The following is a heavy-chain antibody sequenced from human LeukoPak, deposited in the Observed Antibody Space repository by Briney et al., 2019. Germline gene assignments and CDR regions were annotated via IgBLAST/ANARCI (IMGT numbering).Heavy chain of an antibody. CDR2: INQSGST. Sequence: SETLSLTCAVNGASFSSYYWSWIRQSPGKGLEWIGEINQSGSTHYNASLKSRLTISEDTSKNQFSLRLSSVTAADTAVYYCARGDYYYYMDVWGTGTTVIVSS. CDR1: GASFSSYY. V-gene: IGHV4-34*01. CDR3: ARGDYYYYMDV. J-gene: IGHJ6*03.